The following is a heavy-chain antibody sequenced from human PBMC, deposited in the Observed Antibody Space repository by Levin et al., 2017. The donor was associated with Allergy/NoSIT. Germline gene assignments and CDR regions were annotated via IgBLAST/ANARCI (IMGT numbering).Heavy chain of an antibody. V-gene: IGHV1-18*01. CDR3: ARVYCSGGSWCVEDY. CDR2: ISAYNGNT. D-gene: IGHD2-15*01. Sequence: GESLKISCKASGYTFTSYGISWVRQAPGQGLEWMGWISAYNGNTNYAQKLQGRVTMTTDTSTSTAYMELRSLRSDDTAVYYCARVYCSGGSWCVEDYWGQGTLVTVSS. J-gene: IGHJ4*02. CDR1: GYTFTSYG.